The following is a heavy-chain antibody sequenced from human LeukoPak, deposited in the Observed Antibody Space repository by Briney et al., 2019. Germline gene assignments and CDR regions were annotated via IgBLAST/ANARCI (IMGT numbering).Heavy chain of an antibody. J-gene: IGHJ4*02. CDR3: ATQSITMIGDY. Sequence: GRSLRLSCAASGFTFSSYAMHWVRQAPGKGLEWVAVISYDGSNKCYADSVKGRFTISRDNSKNTLYLQMNSLRAEDTAVYYCATQSITMIGDYWGQGTLVTVSS. D-gene: IGHD3-22*01. CDR2: ISYDGSNK. CDR1: GFTFSSYA. V-gene: IGHV3-30*01.